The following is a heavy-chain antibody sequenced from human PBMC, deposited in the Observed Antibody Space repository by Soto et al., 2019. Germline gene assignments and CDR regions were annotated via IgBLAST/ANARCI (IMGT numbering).Heavy chain of an antibody. J-gene: IGHJ5*02. CDR3: AAYCYTMTCTHFHGYS. Sequence: VGSLRLSCAVSGFRFRDYWMSWVRQAPGKGLEWVANIKQDESDKYYVDSVKGRFTISRDNAKNALYLQMNSLRVEDTAVYYCAAYCYTMTCTHFHGYSWGQGTQVTVSS. V-gene: IGHV3-7*03. CDR2: IKQDESDK. D-gene: IGHD3-16*02. CDR1: GFRFRDYW.